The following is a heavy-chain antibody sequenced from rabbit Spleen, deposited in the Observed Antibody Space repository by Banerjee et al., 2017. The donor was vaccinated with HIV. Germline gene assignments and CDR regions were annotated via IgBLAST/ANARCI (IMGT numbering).Heavy chain of an antibody. J-gene: IGHJ4*01. CDR1: GFSFSSGYY. CDR3: ARWGIGAGDWAADYL. CDR2: INAGSSANK. Sequence: QSLEESGGGLVKPGASLTLTCTASGFSFSSGYYMCWVRQAPGRGLEWIACINAGSSANKDYASWVKGRFTISKTSSTTVTLQLNSLTAADTATYFCARWGIGAGDWAADYLWGPGTLVTVS. V-gene: IGHV1S40*01. D-gene: IGHD2-1*01.